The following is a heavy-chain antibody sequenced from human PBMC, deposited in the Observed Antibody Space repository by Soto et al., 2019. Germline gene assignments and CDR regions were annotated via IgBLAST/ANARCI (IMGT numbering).Heavy chain of an antibody. CDR1: GFTFDDYA. Sequence: GGSLRLSCAASGFTFDDYAMHWVRQAPGKGLEWVSGISWNSGSIGYADSVKGRFTISRDNAKNSLYLQMNSLRAEDTALYYCAKDVGYSGYANYFDYWGQGTLVTVSS. V-gene: IGHV3-9*01. CDR2: ISWNSGSI. D-gene: IGHD5-12*01. J-gene: IGHJ4*02. CDR3: AKDVGYSGYANYFDY.